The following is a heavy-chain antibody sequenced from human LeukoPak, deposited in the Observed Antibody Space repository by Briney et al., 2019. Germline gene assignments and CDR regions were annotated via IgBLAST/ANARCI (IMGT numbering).Heavy chain of an antibody. CDR3: ARVLGAAGIPHPIGARNYYGMDV. J-gene: IGHJ6*02. D-gene: IGHD6-13*01. CDR1: GFSFSKHG. Sequence: GGSLRLSCEGSGFSFSKHGLNWVRQAPGKGLEWVSVISGSGGSTFYADSVKGRFTISRDNAKNSLYLQMNSLRAEDTAVYYCARVLGAAGIPHPIGARNYYGMDVWGQGTTVTVSS. CDR2: ISGSGGST. V-gene: IGHV3-21*01.